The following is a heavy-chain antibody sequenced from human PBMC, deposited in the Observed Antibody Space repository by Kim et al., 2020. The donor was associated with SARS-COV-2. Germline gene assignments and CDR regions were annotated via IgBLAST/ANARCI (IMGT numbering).Heavy chain of an antibody. CDR3: ARDFWSGSY. CDR2: SNK. Sequence: SNKYYADSVKGRFTISRDNSKNTLYLQMNSLRAEDTAVYYCARDFWSGSYWGQGTLVTVSS. J-gene: IGHJ4*02. D-gene: IGHD3-3*01. V-gene: IGHV3-33*01.